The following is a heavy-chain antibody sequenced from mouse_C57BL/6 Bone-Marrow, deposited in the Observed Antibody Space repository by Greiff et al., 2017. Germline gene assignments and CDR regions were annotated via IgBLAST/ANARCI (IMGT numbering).Heavy chain of an antibody. CDR3: SSFDGNYCDF. V-gene: IGHV14-4*01. D-gene: IGHD2-3*01. CDR1: GFNIKDDY. J-gene: IGHJ2*01. Sequence: EVQLQQSGAELVRPGASVKLSCTASGFNIKDDYIHWVKQRPEQGLEWIGWVDPEIGDTEYASKFQGKATITSDTSSNPAYLQLRSLTSEDTAVYYCSSFDGNYCDFWGQGTPLTVAS. CDR2: VDPEIGDT.